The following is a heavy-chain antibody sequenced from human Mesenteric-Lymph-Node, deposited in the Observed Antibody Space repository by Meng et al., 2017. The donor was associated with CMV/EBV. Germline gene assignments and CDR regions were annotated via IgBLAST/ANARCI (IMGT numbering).Heavy chain of an antibody. CDR1: GFLSSIYW. J-gene: IGHJ4*02. CDR2: ISGSGVKI. CDR3: VRVAYGSGNSYIPFEH. V-gene: IGHV3-48*03. D-gene: IGHD3-10*01. Sequence: GGSLKPSCGTSGFLSSIYWMSWVRQAPGKGLEWVSYISGSGVKIFYADSVKGRFTISRDNAQNSLYLQMSSLRAEDTGVYYCVRVAYGSGNSYIPFEHWGQGTLVTVSS.